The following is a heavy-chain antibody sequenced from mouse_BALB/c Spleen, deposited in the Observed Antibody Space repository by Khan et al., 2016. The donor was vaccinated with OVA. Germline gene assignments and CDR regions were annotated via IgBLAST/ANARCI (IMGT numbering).Heavy chain of an antibody. CDR3: ARWGSSGPAWFAY. CDR2: IRYDGNS. J-gene: IGHJ3*01. CDR1: GYSITSGYF. Sequence: EVKLQESGPGLVKPSQSLSLTCSVTGYSITSGYFWNWIRQFPGNKLEWMGYIRYDGNSNYNPSLKNRISITRATSKNQLFRKLKSVTPEDTATYYCARWGSSGPAWFAYWGQGTLVTVSA. V-gene: IGHV3-6*02. D-gene: IGHD3-1*01.